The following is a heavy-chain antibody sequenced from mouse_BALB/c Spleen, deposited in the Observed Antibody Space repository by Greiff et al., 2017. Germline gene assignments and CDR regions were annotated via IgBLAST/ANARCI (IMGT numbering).Heavy chain of an antibody. V-gene: IGHV5-17*02. J-gene: IGHJ3*01. CDR3: ARSDAYGSWFAY. CDR1: GFTFSSFG. D-gene: IGHD1-1*01. Sequence: EVMLVESGGGLVKPGGSRKLSCAASGFTFSSFGMHWVRQAPEKGLEWVAYISSGSSTIYYADTVKGRFTISRDNPKNTLFLQMTSLRSEDTAMYYCARSDAYGSWFAYWGQGTLVTVSA. CDR2: ISSGSSTI.